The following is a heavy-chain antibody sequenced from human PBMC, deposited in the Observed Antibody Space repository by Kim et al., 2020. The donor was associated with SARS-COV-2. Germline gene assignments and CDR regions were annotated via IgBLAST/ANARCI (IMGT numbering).Heavy chain of an antibody. CDR2: VTGSGDT. D-gene: IGHD2-2*01. J-gene: IGHJ2*01. CDR1: GFTFSSYA. V-gene: IGHV3-23*01. CDR3: AKARQSVVVGTGYYDF. Sequence: GGSLRLSCAASGFTFSSYAMNWVRQATGKGLEWVSVVTGSGDTYYPGSVKGRFTISRENSKNTLYLQMNTLRAGDTAVYYCAKARQSVVVGTGYYDFWGR.